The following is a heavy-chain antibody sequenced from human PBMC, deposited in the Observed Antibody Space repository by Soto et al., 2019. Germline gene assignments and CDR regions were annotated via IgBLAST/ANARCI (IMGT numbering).Heavy chain of an antibody. D-gene: IGHD6-19*01. CDR2: IYYSGST. V-gene: IGHV4-59*01. CDR3: ARSGGAVAGSSYYYYGMDV. J-gene: IGHJ6*02. CDR1: GGSISSYY. Sequence: SETLSLTCTVSGGSISSYYWSWIRQPPGKGLEWIGYIYYSGSTNYNPSLKSRVTISVDTSKNQFSLKLSSVTAADTAVYYCARSGGAVAGSSYYYYGMDVWGQGTTVTVSS.